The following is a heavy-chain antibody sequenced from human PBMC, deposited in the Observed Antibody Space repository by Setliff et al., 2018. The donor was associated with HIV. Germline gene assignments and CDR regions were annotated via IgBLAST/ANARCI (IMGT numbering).Heavy chain of an antibody. CDR3: ARDFGSWLYGGSHWGFDH. D-gene: IGHD1-26*01. CDR2: ISTSGDSM. V-gene: IGHV3-21*05. CDR1: GFTFSSYS. J-gene: IGHJ4*02. Sequence: PGGSLRLSCAASGFTFSSYSMNWVRQAPGKGLEWVSYISTSGDSMYHADSVRGRFTVSRDNPKNSLYLQMNSLRVEDTAVYYCARDFGSWLYGGSHWGFDHWGQGTLVTVSS.